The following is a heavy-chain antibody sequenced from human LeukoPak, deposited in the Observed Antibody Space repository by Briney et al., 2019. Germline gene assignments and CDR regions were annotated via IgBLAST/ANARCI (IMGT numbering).Heavy chain of an antibody. CDR2: IYHSGST. CDR3: ARDRDGGYYSWFDP. D-gene: IGHD3-3*01. V-gene: IGHV4-4*02. Sequence: SETLSLTCAVSGGSISSSNWWSWVRQPPGKGLEWIGEIYHSGSTNYNPSLKSRVTISVDKSKNQFSLKLSSVTAADTAVYYCARDRDGGYYSWFDPWGQGTLVTVSS. J-gene: IGHJ5*02. CDR1: GGSISSSNW.